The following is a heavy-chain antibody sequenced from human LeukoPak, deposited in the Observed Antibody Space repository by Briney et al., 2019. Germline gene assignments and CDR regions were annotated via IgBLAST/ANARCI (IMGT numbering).Heavy chain of an antibody. J-gene: IGHJ4*02. V-gene: IGHV3-21*01. CDR1: GFTFTTYS. CDR2: SSGSSAI. Sequence: PGGSLRLSCEASGFTFTTYSMTWVRQAPATGLEWVSISSGSSAIFSADALKGRFTISRDDAKNLLYLDMNSLRAEDTAVYYCARGHTAVTRHFDFWGQGTLVTV. D-gene: IGHD4-17*01. CDR3: ARGHTAVTRHFDF.